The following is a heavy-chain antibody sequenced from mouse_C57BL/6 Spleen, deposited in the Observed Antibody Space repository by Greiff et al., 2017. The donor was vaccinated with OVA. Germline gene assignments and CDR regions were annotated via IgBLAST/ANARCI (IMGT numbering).Heavy chain of an antibody. D-gene: IGHD2-1*01. Sequence: EVQLVESGGGLVKPGGSLKLSCAASGFTFSDYGMHWVRQAPEKGLEWVAYISSGSSTIYYADTVKGRFTISRDNAKNTLFLQTTSLRSEDTAMYYCARGNYEGRMDYWGQGTSVTVSS. V-gene: IGHV5-17*01. CDR3: ARGNYEGRMDY. CDR2: ISSGSSTI. J-gene: IGHJ4*01. CDR1: GFTFSDYG.